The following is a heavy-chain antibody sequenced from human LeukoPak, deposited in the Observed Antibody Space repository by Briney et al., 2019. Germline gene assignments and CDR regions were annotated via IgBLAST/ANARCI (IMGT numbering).Heavy chain of an antibody. CDR2: ISSRGST. CDR3: ATRSRAGYYYGMDV. V-gene: IGHV4-59*01. Sequence: SETLSLTCTVSRGSISGYFWTWIRQPPGQGLEYIGHISSRGSTNYNPSLKNRVTMSADTSKNQFSLKLSSVTAADTAIYYCATRSRAGYYYGMDVWGQGTTVTVSS. J-gene: IGHJ6*02. CDR1: RGSISGYF.